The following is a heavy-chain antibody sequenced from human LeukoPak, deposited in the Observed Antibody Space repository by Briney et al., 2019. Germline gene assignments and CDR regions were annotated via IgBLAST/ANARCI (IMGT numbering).Heavy chain of an antibody. D-gene: IGHD6-19*01. J-gene: IGHJ4*02. CDR1: GYSISSGYY. V-gene: IGHV4-38-2*02. Sequence: SETLSLTCTVSGYSISSGYYWGWIRPPPGKGLEWIGSFYDSGNTYYNPSLKSRVTISVDTSKNQFSLKLSSVTAADTAVYYCAVTGGAVAGEPVDYWGQGTLVTVSS. CDR3: AVTGGAVAGEPVDY. CDR2: FYDSGNT.